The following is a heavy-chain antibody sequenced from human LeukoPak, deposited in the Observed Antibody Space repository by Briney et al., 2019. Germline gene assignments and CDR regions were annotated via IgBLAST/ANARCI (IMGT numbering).Heavy chain of an antibody. V-gene: IGHV5-51*01. Sequence: GESLKISCKGSGYSFTSYWIGWVRQMPGKGLEWMGIIYPGDSDTRYSPSFQGQVTISADKSISTAYLQWSSLKASDTAMYYCARRERWFGELLFFDYWGQGTLVTVSS. J-gene: IGHJ4*02. CDR2: IYPGDSDT. D-gene: IGHD3-10*01. CDR1: GYSFTSYW. CDR3: ARRERWFGELLFFDY.